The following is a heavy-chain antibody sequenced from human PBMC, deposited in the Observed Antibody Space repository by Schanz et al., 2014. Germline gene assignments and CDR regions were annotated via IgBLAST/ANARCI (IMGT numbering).Heavy chain of an antibody. CDR3: AKDISDTSGKDDY. CDR2: ITTAGTKM. CDR1: GFTFSSYS. V-gene: IGHV3-30-3*01. Sequence: QVQLVESGGGVVQPGKSLRLSCAASGFTFSSYSMHWVRQAPGKGLEWVAAITTAGTKMYYADSVRGRITMSRDNSKNTLFLQMNSLRVEDSAIYYCAKDISDTSGKDDYWGQGTLVTVSS. J-gene: IGHJ4*02. D-gene: IGHD3-22*01.